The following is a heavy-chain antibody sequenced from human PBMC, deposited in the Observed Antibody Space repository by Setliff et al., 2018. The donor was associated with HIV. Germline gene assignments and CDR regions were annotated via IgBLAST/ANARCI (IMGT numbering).Heavy chain of an antibody. CDR1: GGSFSGYS. D-gene: IGHD1-26*01. CDR2: INHSGST. J-gene: IGHJ4*02. Sequence: PSETLSLTCAVYGGSFSGYSWNWIRQPPEKGLEWIGEINHSGSTNYNPSLKSRVSISVDTSKNQFSLKLISVTAADTAVYYCARTVVGATTGFYWGQGALVTVSS. CDR3: ARTVVGATTGFY. V-gene: IGHV4-34*01.